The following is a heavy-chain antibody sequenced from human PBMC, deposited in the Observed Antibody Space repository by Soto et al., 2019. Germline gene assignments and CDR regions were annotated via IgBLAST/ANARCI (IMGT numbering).Heavy chain of an antibody. CDR3: ARVERVNGMDF. CDR2: TYYRSKWYN. J-gene: IGHJ6*02. V-gene: IGHV6-1*01. Sequence: QVQLQQSGPGLVRPSQTLSLTCAISGDSVSSNSAAWTWIRQSPSRGLEWLGRTYYRSKWYNDYAPSVKSRITFNPDTSKNQFSLQLSSVTPEDAAVYFCARVERVNGMDFWGQGTTVTVSS. CDR1: GDSVSSNSAA. D-gene: IGHD2-21*01.